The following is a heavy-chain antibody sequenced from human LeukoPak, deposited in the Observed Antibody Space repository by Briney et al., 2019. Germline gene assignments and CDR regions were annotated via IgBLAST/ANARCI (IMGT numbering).Heavy chain of an antibody. CDR1: GVSISSYY. J-gene: IGHJ3*02. V-gene: IGHV4-59*08. CDR2: IYYSGSS. CDR3: ARGRDI. Sequence: SETLSLTCTVSGVSISSYYWSWIRQPPGKGLEWIGYIYYSGSSYYNPSLKSRVTISVDTSKNQFSLKLSSVTAADTAVYYCARGRDIWGQGTMVTVSS.